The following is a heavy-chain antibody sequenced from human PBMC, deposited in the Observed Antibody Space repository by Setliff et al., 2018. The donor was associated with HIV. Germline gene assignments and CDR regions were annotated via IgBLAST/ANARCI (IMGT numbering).Heavy chain of an antibody. CDR3: ARPRVFDSFDV. J-gene: IGHJ3*01. CDR2: ISPNNGAA. V-gene: IGHV1-2*06. CDR1: EYMILTYK. Sequence: ASVKVSCKATEYMILTYKMNWVRQAPGQGLEWIGRISPNNGAAEYAPKFQGRVIMTLDTSISTAYLEIPRLTSDDAAVYYCARPRVFDSFDVWGQGTMVTVSS.